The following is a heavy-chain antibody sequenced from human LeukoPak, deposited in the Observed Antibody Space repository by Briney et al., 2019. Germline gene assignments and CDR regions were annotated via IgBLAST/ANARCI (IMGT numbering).Heavy chain of an antibody. CDR1: AYTFTSYD. CDR3: ARGLSVADFDY. D-gene: IGHD6-19*01. J-gene: IGHJ4*02. V-gene: IGHV1-8*01. CDR2: MNPNSGNT. Sequence: ASVKVSCKASAYTFTSYDIKWVRQATGQGLEWMGWMNPNSGNTGYAQKFQGRVTMTRNTSISTAYMELSSLRSEDTAVYYCARGLSVADFDYWGQGTLVTVSS.